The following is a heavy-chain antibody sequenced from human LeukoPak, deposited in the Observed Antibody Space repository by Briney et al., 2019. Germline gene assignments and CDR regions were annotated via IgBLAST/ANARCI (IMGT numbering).Heavy chain of an antibody. CDR2: ISSSGSTI. Sequence: GGSLRLSCAASGFTFSSYEMNWVRQAPGKGLEWVSYISSSGSTIYYADSVKGRFTISRDNAKNSLYLQMNSLRAEDTAVYYCAKDQIVVVVASGWFDPWGQGTLVTVSS. CDR3: AKDQIVVVVASGWFDP. CDR1: GFTFSSYE. D-gene: IGHD2-15*01. V-gene: IGHV3-48*03. J-gene: IGHJ5*02.